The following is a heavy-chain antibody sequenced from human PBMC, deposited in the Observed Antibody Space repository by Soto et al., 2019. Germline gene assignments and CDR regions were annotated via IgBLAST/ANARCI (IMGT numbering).Heavy chain of an antibody. CDR2: MYDSGNT. V-gene: IGHV4-30-2*01. Sequence: PLETLSLTCAVSGGSITSGAYSWGWLRQPQGQGLEWIGYMYDSGNTYYNPSLKGRVTISLDHSRNQFSLRLNSVTAADTAVYFCASSKYDVAGGSVCFDPWGQGTPVTVSS. CDR1: GGSITSGAYS. J-gene: IGHJ5*02. D-gene: IGHD3-16*01. CDR3: ASSKYDVAGGSVCFDP.